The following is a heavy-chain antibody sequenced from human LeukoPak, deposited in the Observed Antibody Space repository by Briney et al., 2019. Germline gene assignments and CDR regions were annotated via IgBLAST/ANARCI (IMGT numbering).Heavy chain of an antibody. CDR1: GGSISSGSYY. CDR3: ARGGDYDILTSQIDY. V-gene: IGHV4-61*02. CDR2: IYTSGST. J-gene: IGHJ4*02. Sequence: SETLSLTCTVSGGSISSGSYYWRWLRQPAGKGLEWIGRIYTSGSTNYNPSLKSRVTISVDTSKNQFSLKLSSVTAADTAVYYCARGGDYDILTSQIDYWGQGTLVTVSS. D-gene: IGHD3-9*01.